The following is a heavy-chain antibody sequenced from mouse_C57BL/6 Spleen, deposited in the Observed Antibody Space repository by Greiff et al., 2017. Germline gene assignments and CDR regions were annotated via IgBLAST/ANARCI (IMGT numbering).Heavy chain of an antibody. D-gene: IGHD1-1*01. CDR2: IYPSDSYT. CDR3: ARGDYGSSYAMDY. J-gene: IGHJ4*01. CDR1: GYTFTSYW. V-gene: IGHV1-69*01. Sequence: QVQLQQPGAELVMPGASVKLSCKASGYTFTSYWMHWVKQRPGQGLEWIGEIYPSDSYTNYNQKFKGKSTLTVDKSSSTAYMQLSSLTSEDSAVYYCARGDYGSSYAMDYWGQGTSVTVSS.